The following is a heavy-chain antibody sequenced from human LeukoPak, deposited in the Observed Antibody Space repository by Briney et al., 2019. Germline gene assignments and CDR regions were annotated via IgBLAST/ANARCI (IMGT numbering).Heavy chain of an antibody. Sequence: AASVKVSCKASGYTFTSYYIHWVRQAPGQGLEWMGIINPSGGSTTYAQKFQGRVTITRDTPTSTVYMVLSSLRSEDTAVYYCARAVAYFDYWGQGTLVTVSS. J-gene: IGHJ4*02. D-gene: IGHD6-19*01. CDR1: GYTFTSYY. CDR3: ARAVAYFDY. CDR2: INPSGGST. V-gene: IGHV1-46*01.